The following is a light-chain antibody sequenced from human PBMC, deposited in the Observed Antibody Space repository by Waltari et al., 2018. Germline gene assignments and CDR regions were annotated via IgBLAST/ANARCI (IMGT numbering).Light chain of an antibody. CDR2: GAS. V-gene: IGKV1-33*01. Sequence: DIQMTQSPSSLSASVGDRVTITCQASHDISKRLNWYQQKPGKAPKLLIYGASKLDIGVPSRFSGSGSGTLFTLTISSLEPEDIATYFCQQYESLISFGPGTRLDLK. J-gene: IGKJ5*01. CDR1: HDISKR. CDR3: QQYESLIS.